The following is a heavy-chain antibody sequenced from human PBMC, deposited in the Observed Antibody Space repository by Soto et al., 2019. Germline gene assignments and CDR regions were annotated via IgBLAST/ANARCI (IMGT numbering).Heavy chain of an antibody. CDR2: ISGSGGST. CDR1: GFTFSSYA. J-gene: IGHJ4*02. CDR3: ANARGYSYGTALFDY. D-gene: IGHD5-18*01. V-gene: IGHV3-23*01. Sequence: PGGSLRLSCAASGFTFSSYAMSWVRQAPGKGLEWVSAISGSGGSTYYADSVKGRFTISRDNSKNTLYLQMNSLRAEDTAVYYCANARGYSYGTALFDYWGQGTLVTVSS.